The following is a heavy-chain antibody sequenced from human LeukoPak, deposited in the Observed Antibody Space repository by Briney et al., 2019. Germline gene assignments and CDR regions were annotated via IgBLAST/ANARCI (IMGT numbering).Heavy chain of an antibody. D-gene: IGHD2-8*01. Sequence: GGSLRLSCAASGFTFSSYNMNWVRQAPGKGLEWVSSISTSSGYIYYADSLKGRFTISRDNAKNSLYLQMNSLRAEDTAVYYCARADAVSSNYYHYGMDVWGQGTPVTVSS. V-gene: IGHV3-21*01. CDR1: GFTFSSYN. J-gene: IGHJ6*02. CDR3: ARADAVSSNYYHYGMDV. CDR2: ISTSSGYI.